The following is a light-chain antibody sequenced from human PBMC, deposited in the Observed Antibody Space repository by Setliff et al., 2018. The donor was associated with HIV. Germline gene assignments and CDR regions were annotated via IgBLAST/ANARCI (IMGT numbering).Light chain of an antibody. J-gene: IGLJ2*01. CDR3: SSYAGRNTLV. V-gene: IGLV2-8*01. Sequence: QSVLTQPASVSGSPGQSITISCTGTSSDVGGYNYVSWYQQHPGKAPKLMIFEVNKRPSGVPDRFSGSKSGNTASLTVSGLQVADEADYYCSSYAGRNTLVFGGVTKVTVL. CDR1: SSDVGGYNY. CDR2: EVN.